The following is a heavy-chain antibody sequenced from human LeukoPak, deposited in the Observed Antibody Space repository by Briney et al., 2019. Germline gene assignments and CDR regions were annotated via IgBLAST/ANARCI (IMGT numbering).Heavy chain of an antibody. V-gene: IGHV4-59*11. CDR3: ARDSEYYYGSGSYFGMDV. Sequence: SETLSLTCTVFGSMSNHFWSWIRQPPGKGLEWIGYIYDSGATDYNPSLKSRVTISVDTSKNQFSLKLSSVTAADTAVYYCARDSEYYYGSGSYFGMDVWGQGTTVTVSS. CDR2: IYDSGAT. D-gene: IGHD3-10*01. J-gene: IGHJ6*02. CDR1: GSMSNHF.